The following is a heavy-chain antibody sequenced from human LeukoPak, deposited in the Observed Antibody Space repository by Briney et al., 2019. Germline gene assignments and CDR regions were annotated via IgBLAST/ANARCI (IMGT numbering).Heavy chain of an antibody. V-gene: IGHV4-59*01. CDR3: ARTTEGGYTYDYFYYYYMDV. J-gene: IGHJ6*03. D-gene: IGHD5-18*01. CDR1: GGSISNYY. Sequence: SETLSLTCTVSGGSISNYYWSWIRQPPGKGLEWIGYIYYSGSTNYNPSLKSRVTISVDTSKNQFSLKLSSVTAADTAVYFCARTTEGGYTYDYFYYYYMDVWGKGTTVTISS. CDR2: IYYSGST.